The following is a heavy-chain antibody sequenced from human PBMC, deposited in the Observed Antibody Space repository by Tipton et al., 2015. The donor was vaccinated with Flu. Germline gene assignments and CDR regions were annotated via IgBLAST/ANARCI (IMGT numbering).Heavy chain of an antibody. V-gene: IGHV1-18*01. Sequence: QLVQSGAEVKKPGASVKVSCKASGYIFNSYGVSWVRQAPGQGLEWMGWITSYNGNTKYAQKFRDRVTMTTDTSTSTAYMELGSLRSDDTAVYYCARAGKGWFDPWGQGTLVTVSS. D-gene: IGHD1-14*01. CDR2: ITSYNGNT. CDR3: ARAGKGWFDP. J-gene: IGHJ5*02. CDR1: GYIFNSYG.